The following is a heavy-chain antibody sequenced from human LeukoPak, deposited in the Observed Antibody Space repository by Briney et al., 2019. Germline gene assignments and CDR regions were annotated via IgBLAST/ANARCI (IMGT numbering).Heavy chain of an antibody. J-gene: IGHJ4*02. V-gene: IGHV1-3*01. CDR3: ARETPYGDAGDY. Sequence: ASVKVSCKASGYTFTSYAMHWVRQAPGQRLEGMGWINAGNGNTKYSQKFQGRVTITRDTSASTAYMELSSLRSEDTAVYYCARETPYGDAGDYWGQGTLVTVSS. D-gene: IGHD4-17*01. CDR1: GYTFTSYA. CDR2: INAGNGNT.